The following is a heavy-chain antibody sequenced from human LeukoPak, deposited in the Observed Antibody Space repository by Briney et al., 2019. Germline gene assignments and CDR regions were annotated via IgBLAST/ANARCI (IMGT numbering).Heavy chain of an antibody. D-gene: IGHD3-10*01. CDR1: GFTFSSYW. CDR3: ARGSALGAYFDY. CDR2: VHSDGSPT. V-gene: IGHV3-74*01. Sequence: GGSLRLSCAASGFTFSSYWMHWVRQAPGKGLVWVSRVHSDGSPTIYADSVKGRFTISRDNAKNTVYLQMNSLRAEDTAVYYCARGSALGAYFDYWGQGTLVTVSS. J-gene: IGHJ4*02.